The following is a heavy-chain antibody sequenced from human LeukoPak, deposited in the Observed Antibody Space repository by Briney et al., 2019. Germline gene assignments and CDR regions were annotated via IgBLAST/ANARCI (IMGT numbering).Heavy chain of an antibody. V-gene: IGHV5-51*01. Sequence: GESLKISCKGSGYRFTSYWIGWVRQMPGKGLEWMGIIYPGDSDTRYSPSFQGQVTISADKSISTAYLQWSSLKASDTAMYYCARLQSCSGGSCYSFDYWGQGTLVTVSS. CDR1: GYRFTSYW. CDR2: IYPGDSDT. CDR3: ARLQSCSGGSCYSFDY. D-gene: IGHD2-15*01. J-gene: IGHJ4*02.